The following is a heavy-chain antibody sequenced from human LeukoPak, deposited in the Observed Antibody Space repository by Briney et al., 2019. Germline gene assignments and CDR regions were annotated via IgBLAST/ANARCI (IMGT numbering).Heavy chain of an antibody. Sequence: ASVKLSCKASGYTFTNYYIHWLRQAPGQGPEWMGMINLIAGLTHYAPKFQGRVTMTRDTSTSTVYMELSSLGSEDTAVYYYARQQGVQYLNFDYWGQGALVTVSS. CDR3: ARQQGVQYLNFDY. V-gene: IGHV1-46*01. J-gene: IGHJ4*02. CDR2: INLIAGLT. CDR1: GYTFTNYY. D-gene: IGHD3-10*01.